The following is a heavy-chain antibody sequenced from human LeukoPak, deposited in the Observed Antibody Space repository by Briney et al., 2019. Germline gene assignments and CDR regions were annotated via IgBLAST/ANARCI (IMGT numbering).Heavy chain of an antibody. CDR1: GGSISSGGYS. J-gene: IGHJ4*02. V-gene: IGHV4-30-2*01. CDR2: IYHSGST. Sequence: SETLSLTCAVSGGSISSGGYSWGWIRQPPGKGLEWIGYIYHSGSTYYNPSLKSRVTISVDRSKNQFSLKLSSVTAADTAVYYCARGISGWFGELVAFDYWGQGTLVTVSS. D-gene: IGHD3-10*01. CDR3: ARGISGWFGELVAFDY.